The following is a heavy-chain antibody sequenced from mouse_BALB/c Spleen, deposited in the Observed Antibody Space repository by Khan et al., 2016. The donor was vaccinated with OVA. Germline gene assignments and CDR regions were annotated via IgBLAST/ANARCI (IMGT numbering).Heavy chain of an antibody. CDR1: GYIFTNHG. V-gene: IGHV9-3-1*01. Sequence: QIQLVQSGPELKKPGETVKISCKASGYIFTNHGMNWVKQAPGKGLKWMGWINTYSGEPTYVDDFKGRFAFSLETSASTAYLQINKLKNEDTATYFCARVGYSGTMDYWGQGTSVTVSS. D-gene: IGHD2-14*01. CDR3: ARVGYSGTMDY. J-gene: IGHJ4*01. CDR2: INTYSGEP.